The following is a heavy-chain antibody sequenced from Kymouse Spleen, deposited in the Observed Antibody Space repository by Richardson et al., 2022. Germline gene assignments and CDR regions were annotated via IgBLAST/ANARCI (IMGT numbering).Heavy chain of an antibody. CDR2: IYYSGST. CDR3: AIAVAALAEYFQH. Sequence: QLQLQESGPGLVKPSETLSLTCTVSGGSISSSSYYWGWIRQPPGKGLEWIGSIYYSGSTYYNPSLKSRVTISVDTSKNQFSLKLSSVTAADTAVYYCAIAVAALAEYFQHWGQGTLVTVSS. CDR1: GGSISSSSYY. J-gene: IGHJ1*01. D-gene: IGHD6-19*01. V-gene: IGHV4-39*01.